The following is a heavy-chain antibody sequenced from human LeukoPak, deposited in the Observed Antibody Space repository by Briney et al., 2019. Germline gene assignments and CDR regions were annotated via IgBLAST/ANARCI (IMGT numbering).Heavy chain of an antibody. CDR2: IYPGDSDT. Sequence: GESLKISCKGSGYSFTTYWIGWVRQMPGKGLEWMGIIYPGDSDTRYSPSSQGQVTISADKSISTAYLQWSSLKASDSAMYYCARLEYSTSSADYWGQGTLVTVSS. D-gene: IGHD6-6*01. CDR3: ARLEYSTSSADY. CDR1: GYSFTTYW. J-gene: IGHJ4*02. V-gene: IGHV5-51*01.